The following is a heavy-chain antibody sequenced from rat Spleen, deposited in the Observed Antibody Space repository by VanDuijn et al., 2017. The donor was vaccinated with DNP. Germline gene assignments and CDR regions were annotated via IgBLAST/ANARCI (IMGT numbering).Heavy chain of an antibody. J-gene: IGHJ2*01. Sequence: QVQLKESGPGLVQPSQTLSLTCTVSGFSLTRNSVHWVRQPPGKGLEWIAAIWSGGSTDYNSALKSRLSISRDTSKSQVFLKMNSLQTEDTAMYFCARTRVTMMVIIPFDYWGQGVMVTVSS. CDR3: ARTRVTMMVIIPFDY. D-gene: IGHD1-12*03. CDR1: GFSLTRNS. V-gene: IGHV2-1*01. CDR2: IWSGGST.